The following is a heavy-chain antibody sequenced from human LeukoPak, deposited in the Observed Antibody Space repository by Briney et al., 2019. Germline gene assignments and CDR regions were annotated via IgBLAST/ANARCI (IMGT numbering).Heavy chain of an antibody. J-gene: IGHJ4*02. D-gene: IGHD3-3*01. CDR2: ISDTGKT. V-gene: IGHV4-59*01. CDR3: VTGYYEPFDN. Sequence: SETLSLTCSVSGASLSSYYWGWIRQSPGKGLKWLGYISDTGKTDYNPSLKSRGTLSLDTSKNQFSLRLTSVTAADTAVYYCVTGYYEPFDNWGQGTLVTVSS. CDR1: GASLSSYY.